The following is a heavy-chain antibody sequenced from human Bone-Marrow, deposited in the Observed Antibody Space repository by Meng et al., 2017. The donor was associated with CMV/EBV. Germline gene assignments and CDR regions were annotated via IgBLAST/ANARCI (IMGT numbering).Heavy chain of an antibody. CDR2: INHSGST. J-gene: IGHJ6*02. Sequence: SETLSLTCTVYGGSFSSHYWTWIRQPPGKGLEWIGEINHSGSTNYNPSLKSRVIISIDTSKNQFSLKLNSVTAADTAVYYCARGSVRYYYYGMDVWGQGTTVTVSS. CDR1: GGSFSSHY. V-gene: IGHV4-34*01. CDR3: ARGSVRYYYYGMDV. D-gene: IGHD3-10*01.